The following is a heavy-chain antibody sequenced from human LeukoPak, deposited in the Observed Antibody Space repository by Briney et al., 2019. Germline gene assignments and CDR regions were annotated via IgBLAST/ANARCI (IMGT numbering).Heavy chain of an antibody. D-gene: IGHD3-22*01. CDR2: AYYNGET. CDR3: ARGSRYDSSGHAP. V-gene: IGHV4-39*07. J-gene: IGHJ5*02. CDR1: GGSIISDSYY. Sequence: SETLSLTCTVSGGSIISDSYYWAWIRQPPGKGLEWIGSAYYNGETYYNPSLKSRVTISVDTSKSQFSLKLTSVTAADTAIYFCARGSRYDSSGHAPWGQGSLVTVSS.